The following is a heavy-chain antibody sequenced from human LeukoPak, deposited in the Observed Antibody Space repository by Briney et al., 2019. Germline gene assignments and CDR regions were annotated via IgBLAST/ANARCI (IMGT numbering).Heavy chain of an antibody. CDR1: GGSISSYY. J-gene: IGHJ5*02. Sequence: SETLSLTCTVSGGSISSYYWNWIRQPAGKGLDWIGRIYPSGSTNYNPSLKSRVTMSVDTSQNQFSLKLSSVTAADTAVYYCARGGYYYGSGSSYNWFDPWGQGTLVTVSS. V-gene: IGHV4-4*07. CDR3: ARGGYYYGSGSSYNWFDP. CDR2: IYPSGST. D-gene: IGHD3-10*01.